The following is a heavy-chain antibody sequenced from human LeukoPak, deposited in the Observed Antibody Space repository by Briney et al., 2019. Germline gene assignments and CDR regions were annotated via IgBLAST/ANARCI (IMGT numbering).Heavy chain of an antibody. Sequence: PSETLSLTCTVSGFSITTYYWSWIRQSPGNGLEWIGQIHSSGSTTYNPSLKSRATISVDTSKNQFSLHLSSVTAADTAVYYCARDIREVGESHYFDYWGQGTLVTVTS. D-gene: IGHD1-26*01. J-gene: IGHJ4*02. CDR3: ARDIREVGESHYFDY. V-gene: IGHV4-59*01. CDR1: GFSITTYY. CDR2: IHSSGST.